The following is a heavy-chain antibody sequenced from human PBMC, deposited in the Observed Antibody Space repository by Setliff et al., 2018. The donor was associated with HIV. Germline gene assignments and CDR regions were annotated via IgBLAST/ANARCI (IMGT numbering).Heavy chain of an antibody. CDR2: ISSGASHI. CDR3: ARKRYSSSWNERRAFDI. V-gene: IGHV3-21*01. J-gene: IGHJ3*02. CDR1: GFIFSSHS. D-gene: IGHD6-13*01. Sequence: PGGSLRLSCAASGFIFSSHSMNWVRQAPGKGLEWVSSISSGASHIYYADSIKGRFTISRDNGKNSLYLQMNSLRAEDTAVYYCARKRYSSSWNERRAFDIWGQGTMVT.